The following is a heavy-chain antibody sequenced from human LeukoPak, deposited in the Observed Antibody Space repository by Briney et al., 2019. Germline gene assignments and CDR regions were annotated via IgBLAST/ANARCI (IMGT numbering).Heavy chain of an antibody. V-gene: IGHV3-11*04. D-gene: IGHD5-12*01. J-gene: IGHJ4*02. Sequence: GGSLRLSCAASGFTFRSYSMSWIRQAPGKGLEWVSYITGSGNNIYYADPVKGRFTISRDNAKNSLYLQMNSLRAEDTAVFYCAGGRGSSGEFDYWGQGTLVTVSS. CDR1: GFTFRSYS. CDR3: AGGRGSSGEFDY. CDR2: ITGSGNNI.